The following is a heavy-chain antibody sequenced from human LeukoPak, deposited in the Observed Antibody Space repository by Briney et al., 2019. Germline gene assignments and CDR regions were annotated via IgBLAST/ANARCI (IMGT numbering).Heavy chain of an antibody. CDR2: INPSGGST. Sequence: VASVKVSCKASGYTLTSYYMHWVRQAPGQGLEWMGIINPSGGSTSYAQEFQGRVTMTRDTSTSTVYMELSSLRSEDTAVYYCVRDRGVGATTLDYWGQGTLVTVSS. V-gene: IGHV1-46*01. CDR3: VRDRGVGATTLDY. D-gene: IGHD1-26*01. CDR1: GYTLTSYY. J-gene: IGHJ4*02.